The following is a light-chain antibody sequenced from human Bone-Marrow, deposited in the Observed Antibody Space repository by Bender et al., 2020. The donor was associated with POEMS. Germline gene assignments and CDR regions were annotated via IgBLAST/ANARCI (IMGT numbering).Light chain of an antibody. V-gene: IGLV1-40*01. CDR3: SSYAGNYTLV. Sequence: QSVLTQPPSVSGTPGQRVTISCTGSSSNIGAGYDVNWYQQLPGTAPKLLIFHNSNRPSGVPDRFSGSKSGTSASLAITGLQAEDEADYYCSSYAGNYTLVFGSGTKVTVL. CDR1: SSNIGAGYD. CDR2: HNS. J-gene: IGLJ1*01.